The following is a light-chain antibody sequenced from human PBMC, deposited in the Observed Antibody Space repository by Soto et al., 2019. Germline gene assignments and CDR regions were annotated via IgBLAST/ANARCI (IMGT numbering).Light chain of an antibody. CDR3: QQSYTTPWT. CDR1: QSISTY. J-gene: IGKJ1*01. CDR2: AAS. Sequence: DIQMTQSPSSLSASVGDRVTITCRASQSISTYLHWYQQKPGKAPNLLIYAASTLQSGVPSRFSGSGSGTDFTLTISSLQPEDFATYSCQQSYTTPWTFGLGTKVDIK. V-gene: IGKV1-39*01.